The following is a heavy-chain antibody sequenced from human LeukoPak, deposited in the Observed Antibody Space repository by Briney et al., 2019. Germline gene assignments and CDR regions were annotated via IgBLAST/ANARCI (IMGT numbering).Heavy chain of an antibody. J-gene: IGHJ4*02. CDR3: AKDLARAHYFDY. V-gene: IGHV3-30*02. CDR2: IRYDGSNK. Sequence: PGGSLRLSCAASGFTFSSYGMHWVRQAPGKGLEWVAFIRYDGSNKYYADSVKGRFTISRDNSKNTLYLQMNSLRAEDTAVYYCAKDLARAHYFDYWGQGTLVTVSS. CDR1: GFTFSSYG.